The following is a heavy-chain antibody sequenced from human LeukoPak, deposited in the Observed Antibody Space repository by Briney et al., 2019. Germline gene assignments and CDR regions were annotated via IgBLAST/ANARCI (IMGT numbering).Heavy chain of an antibody. CDR1: GYTFTSYD. J-gene: IGHJ3*02. Sequence: ASVRVSCKASGYTFTSYDINWVRQATGQGLEWMGWMNPNSGNTGYAQKFQGRVTMTRNTSISTAYMELSSLRSEDTAVYYCARVSDYYDSSGYLEGAFDIWGQGTMVTVSS. D-gene: IGHD3-22*01. CDR3: ARVSDYYDSSGYLEGAFDI. CDR2: MNPNSGNT. V-gene: IGHV1-8*01.